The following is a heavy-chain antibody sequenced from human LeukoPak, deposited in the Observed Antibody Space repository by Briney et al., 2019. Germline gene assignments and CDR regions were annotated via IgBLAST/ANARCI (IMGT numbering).Heavy chain of an antibody. D-gene: IGHD5-24*01. J-gene: IGHJ4*02. Sequence: GGSLRLSCTASEFTVSRNYMLWVRQAPGKGLEWVSLIFSIGDTHYADSVKGRFTISRDTSKNTVSLQMNSLRVEDTAMYYCTRDQMNYWGQGTLVTVSS. V-gene: IGHV3-53*01. CDR2: IFSIGDT. CDR3: TRDQMNY. CDR1: EFTVSRNY.